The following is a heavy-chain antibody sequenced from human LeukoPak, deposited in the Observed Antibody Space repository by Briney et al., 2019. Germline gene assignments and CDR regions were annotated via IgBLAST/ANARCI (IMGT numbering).Heavy chain of an antibody. V-gene: IGHV1-18*01. Sequence: ASVKVSCKASGYTFTSYGISWVRQAPGQGLEWMGRISAYNGYTNYAQKLQGRVTMSTDTSTRTAYMELRSLRSDDTAVYYCARDNWEKSTYFDFWGQGTLVTVSS. J-gene: IGHJ4*02. CDR1: GYTFTSYG. CDR3: ARDNWEKSTYFDF. CDR2: ISAYNGYT. D-gene: IGHD7-27*01.